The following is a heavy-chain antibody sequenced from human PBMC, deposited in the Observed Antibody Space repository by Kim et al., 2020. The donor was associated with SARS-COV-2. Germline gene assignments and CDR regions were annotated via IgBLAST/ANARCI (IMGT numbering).Heavy chain of an antibody. Sequence: GESLKISCKGSGYSFTSYWIGWVRQMPGKGLEWMGIIYPGDSDTRYSPSFQGQVTISADKSISTAYLQWSSLKASDTAMYYCARLRVAARRVMGQGFDYWGQGTLVTVSS. D-gene: IGHD6-6*01. CDR2: IYPGDSDT. J-gene: IGHJ4*02. V-gene: IGHV5-51*01. CDR1: GYSFTSYW. CDR3: ARLRVAARRVMGQGFDY.